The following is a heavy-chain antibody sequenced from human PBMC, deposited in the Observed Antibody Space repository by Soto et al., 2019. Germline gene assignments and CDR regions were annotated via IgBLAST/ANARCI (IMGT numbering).Heavy chain of an antibody. CDR2: INMDGTKT. CDR3: ARDYYYDSRSSSVNWFDP. Sequence: GGSLRLSCVASELTFSKYWMHWVRQAPGKGLVWVSRINMDGTKTAYADSVKGRFTVSRDNANNTLYLQMNSLGVEDTAVYYCARDYYYDSRSSSVNWFDPWGQGTLVTVSS. CDR1: ELTFSKYW. V-gene: IGHV3-74*01. J-gene: IGHJ5*02. D-gene: IGHD3-22*01.